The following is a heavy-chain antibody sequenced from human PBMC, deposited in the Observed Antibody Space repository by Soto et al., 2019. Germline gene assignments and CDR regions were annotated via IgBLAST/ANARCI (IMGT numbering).Heavy chain of an antibody. Sequence: VQLQESGPGLVKTSETLSLSCDVSGASLLSSYWSWVRQPAGKGLEWIGHIFSSGRTSYNPSLKSRVTMSIDTPNNKFSLNLKSVTAADTAVYYCAKGWDVKYFDHWGQGARVTVSS. CDR1: GASLLSSY. V-gene: IGHV4-4*07. CDR3: AKGWDVKYFDH. CDR2: IFSSGRT. J-gene: IGHJ4*02. D-gene: IGHD1-26*01.